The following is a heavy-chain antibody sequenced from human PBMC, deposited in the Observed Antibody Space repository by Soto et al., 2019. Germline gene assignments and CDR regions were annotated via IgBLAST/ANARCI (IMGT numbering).Heavy chain of an antibody. V-gene: IGHV6-1*01. D-gene: IGHD6-13*01. Sequence: SQSLSLTCAISGDSVSSNSAAWNWIRQSPSRGLEWLGRTYYRSKWYNDYAVSVKSRITINPDTSKNQFSLQLNSVTPEDTAVYYCARVIAAAGNYYYYGRDGWGQGTRVTVS. CDR3: ARVIAAAGNYYYYGRDG. J-gene: IGHJ6*02. CDR1: GDSVSSNSAA. CDR2: TYYRSKWYN.